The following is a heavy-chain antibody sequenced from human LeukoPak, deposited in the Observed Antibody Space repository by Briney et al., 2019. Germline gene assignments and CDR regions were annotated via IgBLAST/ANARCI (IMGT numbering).Heavy chain of an antibody. D-gene: IGHD4-17*01. J-gene: IGHJ6*02. CDR2: IDWNSGRI. CDR1: GFTIHDHA. CDR3: ARDREVTTVYYGMDV. V-gene: IGHV3-9*01. Sequence: GGSLRLSCVGSGFTIHDHAMHWVRQAPGKGLEWVSGIDWNSGRIGYADSVKGRFTISRDNSKNTLYLQMNSLRAEDTAVHYCARDREVTTVYYGMDVWGQGTTVTVSS.